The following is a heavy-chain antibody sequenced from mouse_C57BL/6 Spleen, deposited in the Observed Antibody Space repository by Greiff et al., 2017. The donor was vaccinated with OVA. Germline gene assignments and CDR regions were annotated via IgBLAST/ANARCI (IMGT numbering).Heavy chain of an antibody. J-gene: IGHJ2*01. CDR2: INPGSGGT. CDR3: ARSYDSYYFDY. D-gene: IGHD2-4*01. CDR1: GYAFTNYL. Sequence: VQRVESGAELVRPGTSVKVSCKASGYAFTNYLIEWVKQRPGQGLEWIGVINPGSGGTNYNEKFKGKATLTADKSSSTAYMQLSSLTSEDSAVYFCARSYDSYYFDYWGQGTTLTVSS. V-gene: IGHV1-54*01.